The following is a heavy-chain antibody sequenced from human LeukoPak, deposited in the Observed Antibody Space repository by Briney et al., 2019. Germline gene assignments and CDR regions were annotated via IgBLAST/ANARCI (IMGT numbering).Heavy chain of an antibody. CDR2: ISSSSSTI. Sequence: PGGSLRLSCAASGFTFSGFGMNWVRQAPGRGLEWISFISSSSSTIYYADSVKGRFTISRDNAKNSLYLQMNSLRAEDTAVYYCARQSQIDYWGQGTLVTVSS. J-gene: IGHJ4*02. V-gene: IGHV3-48*01. CDR3: ARQSQIDY. CDR1: GFTFSGFG.